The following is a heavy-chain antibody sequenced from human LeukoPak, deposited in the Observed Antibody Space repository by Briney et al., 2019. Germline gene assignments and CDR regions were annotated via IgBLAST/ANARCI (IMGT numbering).Heavy chain of an antibody. J-gene: IGHJ4*02. CDR2: ISVSSGNT. CDR3: ARIIPGACDF. D-gene: IGHD3-3*01. V-gene: IGHV1-18*01. CDR1: GYTFSTYG. Sequence: ASVKVSCKASGYTFSTYGISRVRQAPGQGLEWMGWISVSSGNTNYAGSLQGRVTMTTDTSTSTAYMELRSLRSDDTAVYYCARIIPGACDFWGQGTLVTVSS.